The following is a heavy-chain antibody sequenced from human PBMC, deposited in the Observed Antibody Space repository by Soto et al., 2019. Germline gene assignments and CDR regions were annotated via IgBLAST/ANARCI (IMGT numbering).Heavy chain of an antibody. V-gene: IGHV3-33*01. D-gene: IGHD6-19*01. CDR1: RFTFSNYG. CDR2: IWYDGSNK. Sequence: GGSLRLSCAASRFTFSNYGMHWVRQAPGKGLEWVAVIWYDGSNKYYADSVKGRFTISRDNSKNTLYLQMNSLRAEDTAVYYCARDDIPGRAVAIYGMDVWGQGTTVTVS. CDR3: ARDDIPGRAVAIYGMDV. J-gene: IGHJ6*02.